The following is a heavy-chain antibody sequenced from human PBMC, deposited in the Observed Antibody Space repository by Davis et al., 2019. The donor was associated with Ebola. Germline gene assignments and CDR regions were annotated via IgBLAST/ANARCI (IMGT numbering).Heavy chain of an antibody. CDR2: INGDETIT. CDR1: GFTFSSYW. CDR3: AGPSGSLGY. V-gene: IGHV3-74*01. J-gene: IGHJ4*01. Sequence: GESLKISCAASGFTFSSYWMHWVRQAPGKGLVWVSRINGDETITAYADSVKGRFAISRDNTKNTLYLQMNSLRAEDTAVYYCAGPSGSLGYWGQGTLVTVSS. D-gene: IGHD3-22*01.